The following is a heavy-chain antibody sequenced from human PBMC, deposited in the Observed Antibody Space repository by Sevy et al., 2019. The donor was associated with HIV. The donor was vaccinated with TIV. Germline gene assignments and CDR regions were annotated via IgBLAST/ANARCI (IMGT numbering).Heavy chain of an antibody. J-gene: IGHJ4*02. CDR3: ARAGWELFPPYFDY. Sequence: GGSLRLSCAASGFTFSSYSMNWVRQAPGKGLEWVSSISSSSSYIYYADSVKGRFTISRDNAKNSLYLQMNSLRAEETAVYYCARAGWELFPPYFDYWGQGTLVTVSS. V-gene: IGHV3-21*01. CDR1: GFTFSSYS. CDR2: ISSSSSYI. D-gene: IGHD1-26*01.